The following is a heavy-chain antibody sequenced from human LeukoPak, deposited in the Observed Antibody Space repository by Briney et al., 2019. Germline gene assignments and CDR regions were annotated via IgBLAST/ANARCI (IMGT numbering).Heavy chain of an antibody. J-gene: IGHJ4*02. CDR2: IYTSGST. CDR3: AREHCSSTSCYTNEGFDY. CDR1: GGSISSGSYY. Sequence: SQTLSLTCTVSGGSISSGSYYWSWIRQPAGKGLEWIGRIYTSGSTNYNPSLKSRVAISVDTSKNQFSLKLSSVTAADTAVYFCAREHCSSTSCYTNEGFDYWGQGTLVTVSS. D-gene: IGHD2-2*02. V-gene: IGHV4-61*02.